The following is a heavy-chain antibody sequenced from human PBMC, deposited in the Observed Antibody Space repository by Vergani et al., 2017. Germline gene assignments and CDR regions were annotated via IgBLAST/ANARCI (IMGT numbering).Heavy chain of an antibody. CDR1: GYTFTGYY. Sequence: QVQLVQSGAEVKKPGASVKVSCKASGYTFTGYYMHWVRQAPGQGLEWMGWINPNSGGTNYAQKFQGRVTMTRDTSISTAYMELSRLRSDDTAVYYCARATSNYYDSQPEVWWGQGTLVTVSS. D-gene: IGHD3-22*01. V-gene: IGHV1-2*02. CDR3: ARATSNYYDSQPEVW. CDR2: INPNSGGT. J-gene: IGHJ4*02.